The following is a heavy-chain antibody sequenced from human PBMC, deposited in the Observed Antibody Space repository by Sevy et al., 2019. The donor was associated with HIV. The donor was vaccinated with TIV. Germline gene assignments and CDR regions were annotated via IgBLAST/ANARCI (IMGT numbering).Heavy chain of an antibody. CDR3: ARDTYCSGGSCYGDDAFDI. Sequence: GGSLRLSCAASGFTVSSNYMSWVRQAPGKGLEWVSVIYSGGSTYYADSVKGRFTISRDNSKNTRYLQMNSLRAEDTAVYYCARDTYCSGGSCYGDDAFDIWGQGTMVTVSS. CDR2: IYSGGST. D-gene: IGHD2-15*01. CDR1: GFTVSSNY. J-gene: IGHJ3*02. V-gene: IGHV3-53*01.